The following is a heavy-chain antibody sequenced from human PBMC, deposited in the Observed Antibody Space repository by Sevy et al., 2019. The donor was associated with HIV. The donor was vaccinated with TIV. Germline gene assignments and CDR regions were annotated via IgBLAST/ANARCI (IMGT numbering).Heavy chain of an antibody. Sequence: GGSLRLSCVASGFTFRNYGMHWVRQAPGKGLEWVAVIWHDGKNKNYAESVKGRLTIFRDNSKNTLYLEINSLRVEDTAVFYCARDQGKDAPMDVWGQGTTVTVSS. CDR2: IWHDGKNK. J-gene: IGHJ6*02. CDR3: ARDQGKDAPMDV. V-gene: IGHV3-33*01. D-gene: IGHD6-13*01. CDR1: GFTFRNYG.